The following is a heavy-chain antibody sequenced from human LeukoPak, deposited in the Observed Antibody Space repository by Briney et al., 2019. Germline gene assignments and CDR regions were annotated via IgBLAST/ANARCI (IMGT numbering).Heavy chain of an antibody. Sequence: PGGSLRLSCVASGFTFSSYEINWVRQAPGKGLEWVSYISSSGRTIYYADSVQSRFTISRDNAKNSLYLQMNSLRAEDTAVYYCARDPGQRDYGDYTYYFDYWGQGTLVTVSS. CDR3: ARDPGQRDYGDYTYYFDY. CDR2: ISSSGRTI. J-gene: IGHJ4*02. D-gene: IGHD4-17*01. CDR1: GFTFSSYE. V-gene: IGHV3-48*03.